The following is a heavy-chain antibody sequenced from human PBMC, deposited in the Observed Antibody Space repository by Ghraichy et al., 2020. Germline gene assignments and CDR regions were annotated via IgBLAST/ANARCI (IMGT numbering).Heavy chain of an antibody. V-gene: IGHV3-30*18. CDR3: AKVLAYGDYYYYYFYYMDV. D-gene: IGHD4-17*01. CDR1: GFTFRNYG. J-gene: IGHJ6*03. CDR2: ISYDGSEE. Sequence: GGSLRLSCAASGFTFRNYGMHWVRRAPGTGLEWMAVISYDGSEEYYADSVKGRFTISRDNSKKTLYLQMNSLRTEDTAVYHCAKVLAYGDYYYYYFYYMDVWVKGTTVTVSS.